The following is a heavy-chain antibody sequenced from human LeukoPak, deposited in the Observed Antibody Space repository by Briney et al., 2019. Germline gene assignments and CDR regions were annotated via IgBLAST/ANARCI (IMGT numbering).Heavy chain of an antibody. J-gene: IGHJ4*02. CDR2: IYYSGST. CDR1: GGSISSSRYY. Sequence: SETLSLTCTVSGGSISSSRYYWGWFRQPPGKGLEWIGSIYYSGSTYYNPSLKSRVTISVDTSKNQFSLKLSSVTAADTAVYYCARDLTVVAGSFDYWGQGTLSPSPQ. V-gene: IGHV4-39*07. D-gene: IGHD2-15*01. CDR3: ARDLTVVAGSFDY.